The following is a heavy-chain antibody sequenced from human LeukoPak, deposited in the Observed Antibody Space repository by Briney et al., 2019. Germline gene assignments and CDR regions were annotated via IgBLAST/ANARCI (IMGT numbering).Heavy chain of an antibody. J-gene: IGHJ4*02. D-gene: IGHD6-6*01. Sequence: SETLSLTCAVSGGSISSGGYSWSWIRQPPGKGLEWIGYIYHSGSTYYNPSLKSRVTISVDRSKNQFSLKLSSVTAADTAVYYCASVSSSSNLFDYWGQGTLVTVSS. CDR1: GGSISSGGYS. V-gene: IGHV4-30-2*01. CDR3: ASVSSSSNLFDY. CDR2: IYHSGST.